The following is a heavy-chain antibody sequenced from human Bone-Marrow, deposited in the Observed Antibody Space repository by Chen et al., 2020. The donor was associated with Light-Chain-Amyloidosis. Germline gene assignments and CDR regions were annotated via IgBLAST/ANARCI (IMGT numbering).Heavy chain of an antibody. CDR1: GYTVDDSA. CDR2: LSWNRATI. J-gene: IGHJ3*02. V-gene: IGHV3-9*01. Sequence: EVQLVESGGGLVQPGRSLRLSCAASGYTVDDSAMHWVRQAPGKGLEWVSGLSWNRATIGYADSVKCRFTISRDNAKNSLYLQMNSLRPEDTALYYCVKDRFRGGRTGALDIWGQGTMVTVSS. CDR3: VKDRFRGGRTGALDI. D-gene: IGHD1-1*01.